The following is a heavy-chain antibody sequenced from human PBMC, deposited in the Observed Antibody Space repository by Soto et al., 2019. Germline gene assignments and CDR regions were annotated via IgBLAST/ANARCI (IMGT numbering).Heavy chain of an antibody. J-gene: IGHJ3*02. V-gene: IGHV4-59*01. CDR1: GGSISSYY. CDR3: ARTTYGHDAFDI. D-gene: IGHD3-10*01. CDR2: IHYSGST. Sequence: PSETLSLTCTVSGGSISSYYWSWIRQPPGKGLEWIGYIHYSGSTNYNSSLKSRVTISVDTSKNQFSLKLSSVTAADTAVYYCARTTYGHDAFDIWGRGTMVTVTS.